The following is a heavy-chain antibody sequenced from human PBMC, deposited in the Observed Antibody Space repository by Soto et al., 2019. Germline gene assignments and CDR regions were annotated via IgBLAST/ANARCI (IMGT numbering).Heavy chain of an antibody. D-gene: IGHD2-2*01. CDR1: GGSISSGDYY. J-gene: IGHJ5*02. CDR3: ARTYCSSTSCSWGWFDP. CDR2: IYYSGST. Sequence: NPSETLSLTCTVSGGSISSGDYYWSWIRQPPGKGLEWIGYIYYSGSTYYNPSLKSRVTISVDTSKNQFSLKLSSVTAADTAVYYCARTYCSSTSCSWGWFDPWGQGTLVTGS. V-gene: IGHV4-30-4*01.